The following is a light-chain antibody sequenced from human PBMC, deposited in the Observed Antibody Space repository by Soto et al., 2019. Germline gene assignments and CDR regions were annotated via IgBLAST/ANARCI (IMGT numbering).Light chain of an antibody. CDR1: QSVSSNK. Sequence: ETVLTQFPATLSLSPGDRATLPCRASQSVSSNKLAWYQQKPGQAPRLLIYAASSRATGIPDRFSGSGSGTDFTLTISRLEPEDFAVYYCHQYGSSPATFGQGTKVDIK. CDR3: HQYGSSPAT. CDR2: AAS. V-gene: IGKV3-20*01. J-gene: IGKJ1*01.